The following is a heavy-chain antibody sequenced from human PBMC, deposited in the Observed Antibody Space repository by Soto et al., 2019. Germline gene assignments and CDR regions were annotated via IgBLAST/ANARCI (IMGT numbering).Heavy chain of an antibody. CDR2: IIPILGIA. CDR1: GGTFSSYT. Sequence: QVQLVQSGAEVKKPGSSVKVSCKASGGTFSSYTISWVRQAPGQGLEWMGRIIPILGIANYAQKFQGRVTLTADKSTSTAYMELSSLRSEDTAVYSCAGSKYSSAPRDYWGQGTLVTVSS. V-gene: IGHV1-69*02. CDR3: AGSKYSSAPRDY. J-gene: IGHJ4*02. D-gene: IGHD6-19*01.